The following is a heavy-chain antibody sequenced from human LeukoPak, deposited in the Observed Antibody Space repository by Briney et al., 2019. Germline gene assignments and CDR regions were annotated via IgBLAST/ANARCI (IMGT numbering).Heavy chain of an antibody. CDR2: IYYSAST. CDR1: GGSISSGGYY. Sequence: SETLSLTCTVSGGSISSGGYYWSWIRQHPGKGLEWIVYIYYSASTYYNPSLKSRVTISVDTSKNQFSLKLSSVTAADTAVYYCARGTYDYDYYYMDVWGKGTTVTVSS. CDR3: ARGTYDYDYYYMDV. V-gene: IGHV4-31*03. J-gene: IGHJ6*03. D-gene: IGHD2-2*01.